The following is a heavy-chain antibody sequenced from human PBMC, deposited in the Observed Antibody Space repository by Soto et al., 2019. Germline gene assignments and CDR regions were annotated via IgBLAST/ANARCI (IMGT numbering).Heavy chain of an antibody. V-gene: IGHV4-59*01. J-gene: IGHJ6*02. D-gene: IGHD2-21*02. CDR1: GGSISSYY. CDR2: MYNTGST. Sequence: SENLSLTYTVSGGSISSYYRSWLRQPPGKGLEWIGYMYNTGSTIYNPSLKSRVTISVDTSKNQFSLKLNSVTAADTAVYYCARDLWGYCGADCYPLDVWGQRTTVTVS. CDR3: ARDLWGYCGADCYPLDV.